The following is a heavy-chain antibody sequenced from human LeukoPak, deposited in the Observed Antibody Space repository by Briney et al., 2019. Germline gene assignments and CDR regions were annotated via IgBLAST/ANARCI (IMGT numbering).Heavy chain of an antibody. D-gene: IGHD3-10*01. CDR1: GYTFTGYY. CDR3: GRDYDSGTYYTFY. J-gene: IGHJ4*02. CDR2: ISTYNGKT. V-gene: IGHV1-18*04. Sequence: GASVKVSCKASGYTFTGYYMHWVRQAPGQGLEWMGWISTYNGKTNYAERLQGRVTMTTDTSTSTAYMELRSLRSDDTAIYYCGRDYDSGTYYTFYWGQGTLVTVSS.